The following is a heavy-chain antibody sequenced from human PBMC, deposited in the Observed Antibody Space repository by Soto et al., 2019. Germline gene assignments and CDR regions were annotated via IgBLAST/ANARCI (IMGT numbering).Heavy chain of an antibody. CDR2: TYYRSKWYN. J-gene: IGHJ4*02. V-gene: IGHV6-1*01. CDR3: ARDSVLYGDYDVGFDY. CDR1: GDSDSSNSAA. D-gene: IGHD4-17*01. Sequence: SQTLSLTCAISGDSDSSNSAAWNWIRQSPSRGLEWLGRTYYRSKWYNDYAVSVKSRITINPDTSKNQFSLQLNSVTPEDTAVYYCARDSVLYGDYDVGFDYWGQGTLVTVSS.